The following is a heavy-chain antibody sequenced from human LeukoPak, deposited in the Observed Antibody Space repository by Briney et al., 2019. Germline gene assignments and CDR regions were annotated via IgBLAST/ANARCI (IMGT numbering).Heavy chain of an antibody. CDR1: GGSISSGDYY. D-gene: IGHD3-22*01. Sequence: PSETLSLTCTVSGGSISSGDYYWSWIRQPPGKGLEWIGYIYYSGSTYYNPSLKSRVTITVGTSKNQFSLKLSSVTAADTAVYYCATKGFNYYDSSGSTIDYWGQGTLVTVSS. J-gene: IGHJ4*02. CDR3: ATKGFNYYDSSGSTIDY. CDR2: IYYSGST. V-gene: IGHV4-30-4*01.